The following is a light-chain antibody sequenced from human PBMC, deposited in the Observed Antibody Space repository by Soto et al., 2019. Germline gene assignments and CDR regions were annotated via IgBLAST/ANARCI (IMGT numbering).Light chain of an antibody. CDR1: SSDVGAYKY. CDR2: EFT. V-gene: IGLV2-8*01. J-gene: IGLJ3*02. Sequence: QSALTQPPSASGSPGQSVTISCTGTSSDVGAYKYVSWYQQHPGKAPKLMIYEFTKRPSGVPDRFSGSKSGNTASLTVSGLQAEDEADYYCTSYVGNDIWVFGGGTKLTVL. CDR3: TSYVGNDIWV.